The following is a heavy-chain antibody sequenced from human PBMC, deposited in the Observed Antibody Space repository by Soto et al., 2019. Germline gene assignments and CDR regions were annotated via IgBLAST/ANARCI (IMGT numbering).Heavy chain of an antibody. CDR2: IYYSGST. D-gene: IGHD3-16*01. J-gene: IGHJ6*02. V-gene: IGHV4-31*03. CDR1: GGSISSGGYY. Sequence: QVQLQESGPGLVKPSQTLSLTCTVSGGSISSGGYYWSWIRQHPGKGLEWIGYIYYSGSTYYNPSLKSRVTISVDTSKNQFSLKLSSVTAADTAVYYGARDRTGGLPYYYYGMDVWGQGTTVTVSS. CDR3: ARDRTGGLPYYYYGMDV.